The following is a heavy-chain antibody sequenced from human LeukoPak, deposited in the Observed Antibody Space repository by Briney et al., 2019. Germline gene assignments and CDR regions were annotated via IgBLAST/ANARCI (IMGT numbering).Heavy chain of an antibody. D-gene: IGHD3-10*01. CDR2: INQDGSEN. CDR1: GFSFSDFW. V-gene: IGHV3-7*01. J-gene: IGHJ4*02. Sequence: GGSLRLSCAASGFSFSDFWMGWVRQAPSKGLEWVANINQDGSENYYVDSVKGRFTISRDNAKKSLYLQMNSLRAEDTAVYYCTKGRSNHYWGQGTLVTVST. CDR3: TKGRSNHY.